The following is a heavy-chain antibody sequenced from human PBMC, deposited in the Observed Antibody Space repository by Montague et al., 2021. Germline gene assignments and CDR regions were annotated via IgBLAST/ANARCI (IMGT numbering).Heavy chain of an antibody. V-gene: IGHV3-74*01. Sequence: SLRLSCAASGFTFSRYWMRWVRQAPGKGLLWVSRITLDGSSTTFADSVKGRFTTSRDSAKATLYLQMNNLRVEDTAVYYCARNLASAAPGAFDIWGQGTMVTVSS. J-gene: IGHJ3*02. D-gene: IGHD6-13*01. CDR2: ITLDGSST. CDR3: ARNLASAAPGAFDI. CDR1: GFTFSRYW.